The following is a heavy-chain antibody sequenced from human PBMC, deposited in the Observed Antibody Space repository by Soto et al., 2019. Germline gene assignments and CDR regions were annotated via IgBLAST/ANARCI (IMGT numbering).Heavy chain of an antibody. V-gene: IGHV4-59*01. J-gene: IGHJ6*02. CDR2: IYYSGST. D-gene: IGHD6-13*01. CDR1: GGSISSYY. Sequence: QVQLQESGPGLVKPSETLSLTCTVSGGSISSYYWCWIRQPPGKGLEWIGYIYYSGSTNYNPSLKSRVTISVDTSKNQFSPKLSAATAADTAVYYCASSNIAAAGFYYYGMDVWGRGTTVTVSS. CDR3: ASSNIAAAGFYYYGMDV.